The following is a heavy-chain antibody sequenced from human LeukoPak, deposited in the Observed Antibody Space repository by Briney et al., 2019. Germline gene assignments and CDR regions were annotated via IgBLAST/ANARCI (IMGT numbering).Heavy chain of an antibody. CDR1: GFSFSSYD. D-gene: IGHD3-22*01. J-gene: IGHJ4*02. Sequence: GGSLRLSCAASGFSFSSYDMSWVRQAPGKGLEWVSGIRTSGDSTYYADSVKGRFTISRDNSRDTLNLQMNSLRAEDTAVYYCAKGLFDSSGYSEHFDYWGPGTQVSVSS. V-gene: IGHV3-23*01. CDR3: AKGLFDSSGYSEHFDY. CDR2: IRTSGDST.